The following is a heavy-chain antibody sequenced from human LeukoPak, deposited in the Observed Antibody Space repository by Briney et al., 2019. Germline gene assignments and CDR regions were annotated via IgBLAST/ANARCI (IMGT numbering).Heavy chain of an antibody. CDR3: ARRRGYSYGYDY. Sequence: PGGSLRLSCVSSRFTFSSSSMNWVRQAPGKGLEWVSSISSSSSYIYYADSVKGRFAISRDNAKNSLYLQMNSLRAEDTAVYYCARRRGYSYGYDYWGQGTLVTVSS. CDR2: ISSSSSYI. V-gene: IGHV3-21*01. CDR1: RFTFSSSS. D-gene: IGHD5-18*01. J-gene: IGHJ4*02.